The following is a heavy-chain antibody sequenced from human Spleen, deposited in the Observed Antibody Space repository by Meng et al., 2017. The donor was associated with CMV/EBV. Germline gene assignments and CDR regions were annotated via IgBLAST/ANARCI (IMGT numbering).Heavy chain of an antibody. CDR1: GGSSGSICCR. D-gene: IGHD3-10*01. V-gene: IGHV4-39*07. Sequence: WPVLGGSSGSICCRWGWIRLPQGTGLGWIGSINYSGSTYYNQSLKSRVTISVDTSKNQFSLKLSYVTAADTDVYYCASRPWFGELLRDYWGQGTLVTVSS. J-gene: IGHJ4*02. CDR2: INYSGST. CDR3: ASRPWFGELLRDY.